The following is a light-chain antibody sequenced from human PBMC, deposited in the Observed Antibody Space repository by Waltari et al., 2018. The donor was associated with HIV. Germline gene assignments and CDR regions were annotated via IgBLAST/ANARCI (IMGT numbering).Light chain of an antibody. CDR1: NSDVGNYNL. CDR2: EVN. V-gene: IGLV2-23*02. CDR3: CSYASSTTYV. Sequence: QSALTQPASVSGSPGQSITISCTGTNSDVGNYNLVSWYQQHPGKAPKLMIYEVNKRPAGISDRFAGTKADNTASLTISGLQAEDEDDYYCCSYASSTTYVFGTGTKITVL. J-gene: IGLJ1*01.